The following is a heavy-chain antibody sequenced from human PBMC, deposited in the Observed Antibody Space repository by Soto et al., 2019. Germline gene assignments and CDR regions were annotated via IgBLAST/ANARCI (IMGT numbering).Heavy chain of an antibody. D-gene: IGHD5-18*01. Sequence: QVQLVESGGGVVQPGRSLRLSCAASGFTFSSYAMHWVRQAPGKGLEWVAVISYDGSNKYYADSVKGRFTISRDNSKKPLYLQMNGLRAEDTAVYYCASGYSFPFPWARGTLVTVSS. J-gene: IGHJ5*02. CDR2: ISYDGSNK. CDR3: ASGYSFPFP. CDR1: GFTFSSYA. V-gene: IGHV3-30-3*01.